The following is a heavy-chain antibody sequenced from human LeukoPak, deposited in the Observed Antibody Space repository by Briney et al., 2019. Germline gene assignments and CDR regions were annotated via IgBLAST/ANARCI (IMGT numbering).Heavy chain of an antibody. CDR3: ARRGSITIFGVVIRWPIGY. D-gene: IGHD3-3*01. V-gene: IGHV4-34*01. CDR2: INHSGST. Sequence: SETLSLTCAVYGGSFSGYYWSWIRQTPGKGLEWIGEINHSGSTNYNPSLKSRVTISVDTSKNQFSLKLSSVTAADTAVYYCARRGSITIFGVVIRWPIGYWGQGTLVTVSS. CDR1: GGSFSGYY. J-gene: IGHJ4*02.